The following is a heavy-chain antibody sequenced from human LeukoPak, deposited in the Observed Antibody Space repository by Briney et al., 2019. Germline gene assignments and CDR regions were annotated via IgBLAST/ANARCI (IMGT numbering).Heavy chain of an antibody. D-gene: IGHD6-6*01. CDR2: IIPIFGTA. V-gene: IGHV1-69*13. CDR3: ARDLYGGSGSSSGDY. CDR1: GGTFSSYA. Sequence: ASVKVSCKASGGTFSSYAISWVRQAPGQGLEWMGGIIPIFGTANYAQKFQGRVTITADESTSTAYMELSSLRSEDTAVYYCARDLYGGSGSSSGDYWGQGTLVTVSS. J-gene: IGHJ4*02.